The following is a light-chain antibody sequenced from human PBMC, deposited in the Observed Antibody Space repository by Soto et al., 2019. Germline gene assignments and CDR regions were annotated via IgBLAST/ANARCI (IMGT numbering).Light chain of an antibody. J-gene: IGKJ3*01. Sequence: DIQMTQSPPSLSASVGDRVTITCQASHDIGNSLNWYQDKPGQAPKLVIYDAYNLETGVPSTFSGNGYGTDFTFNISSLRPEDIATYYCQKSDHLPLFGPGTKVDMK. CDR1: HDIGNS. CDR2: DAY. CDR3: QKSDHLPL. V-gene: IGKV1-33*01.